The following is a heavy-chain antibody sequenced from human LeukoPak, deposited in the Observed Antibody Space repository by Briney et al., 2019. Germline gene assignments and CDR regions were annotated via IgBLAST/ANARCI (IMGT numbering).Heavy chain of an antibody. CDR1: GGSFTNHV. Sequence: SVTVSCKASGGSFTNHVISWVRQAPGQGLESVGGIIPMLNAANYALKMQGRVTITADESTTTAYLELNSLRSEDTAVYYCARALLDDYGGDFDSWGQGTMVIVSS. CDR3: ARALLDDYGGDFDS. V-gene: IGHV1-69*01. J-gene: IGHJ4*02. D-gene: IGHD4/OR15-4a*01. CDR2: IIPMLNAA.